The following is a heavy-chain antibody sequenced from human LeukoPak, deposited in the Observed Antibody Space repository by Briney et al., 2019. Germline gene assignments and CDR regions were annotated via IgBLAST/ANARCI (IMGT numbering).Heavy chain of an antibody. V-gene: IGHV3-21*01. D-gene: IGHD2-15*01. Sequence: PGGSLRLSCAASGFTFSSYSMNWVRQAPGKGLEWVSSISFGNNYIYYADSVKGRFTISRDNAKNSLYLQMNSLRAEDTAVYYCAREGCSGGSCYLVQDVWGKGTTVTVSS. CDR1: GFTFSSYS. CDR3: AREGCSGGSCYLVQDV. J-gene: IGHJ6*04. CDR2: ISFGNNYI.